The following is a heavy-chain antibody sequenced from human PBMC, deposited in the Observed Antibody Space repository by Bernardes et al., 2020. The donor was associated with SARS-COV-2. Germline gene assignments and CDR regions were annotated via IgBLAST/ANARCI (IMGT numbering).Heavy chain of an antibody. CDR1: GFTFTSSA. Sequence: SVKVSCKASGFTFTSSAMQWVRQARGQRLEWIVWIVVGSGNTNYAQKFQERVTITRDMSTSTAYMELSSLRSEDTAVYYCAAANWNARHYYYGMDVWGQGTTVTVSS. CDR2: IVVGSGNT. V-gene: IGHV1-58*02. CDR3: AAANWNARHYYYGMDV. D-gene: IGHD1-1*01. J-gene: IGHJ6*02.